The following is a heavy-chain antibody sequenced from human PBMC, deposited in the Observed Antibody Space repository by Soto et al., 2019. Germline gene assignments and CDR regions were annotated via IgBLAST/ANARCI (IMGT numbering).Heavy chain of an antibody. CDR3: TTDHITMVRGVTYYYYYGMDV. CDR1: GFTFSNAW. J-gene: IGHJ6*02. Sequence: XGSLRLSCAASGFTFSNAWTSWVRQAPGKGLEWVGRIKSKTDGGTTDYAAPVKGRFTISRDDSKNTLYLQMNSLKTEDTAVYYCTTDHITMVRGVTYYYYYGMDVWGQGTTVTVSS. D-gene: IGHD3-10*01. V-gene: IGHV3-15*01. CDR2: IKSKTDGGTT.